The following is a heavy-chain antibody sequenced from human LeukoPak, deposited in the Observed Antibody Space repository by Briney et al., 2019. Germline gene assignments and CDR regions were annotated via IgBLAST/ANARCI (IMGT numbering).Heavy chain of an antibody. V-gene: IGHV4-59*01. Sequence: SETLSLTCTVSGGSISSYYWSWIRQPPGKGLEWIGYIYYSGSTNYIPSLKSRVTISVDTSKNQFSLKLSSVTAADTAVYYCARDQLANWFDPWGQGTLVTVSS. CDR3: ARDQLANWFDP. J-gene: IGHJ5*02. CDR1: GGSISSYY. D-gene: IGHD1-1*01. CDR2: IYYSGST.